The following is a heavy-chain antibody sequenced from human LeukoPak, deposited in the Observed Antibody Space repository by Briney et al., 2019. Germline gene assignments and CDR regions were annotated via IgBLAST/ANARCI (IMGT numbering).Heavy chain of an antibody. J-gene: IGHJ4*02. Sequence: PSETLTLTCAVSGGSISSSNWWSWVRQPPGKGLEWIGEIYHSGSTNYNPSLKSRVTISVDKSKNQFSLKLSSVTAADTAVYYCARGQRGYSYGYAFDYWGQGTLVTVSS. CDR3: ARGQRGYSYGYAFDY. CDR1: GGSISSSNW. V-gene: IGHV4-4*02. CDR2: IYHSGST. D-gene: IGHD5-18*01.